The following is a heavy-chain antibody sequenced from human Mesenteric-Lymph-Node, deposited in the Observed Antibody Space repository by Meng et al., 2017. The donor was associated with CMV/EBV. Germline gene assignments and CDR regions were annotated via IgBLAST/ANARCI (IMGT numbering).Heavy chain of an antibody. V-gene: IGHV4-39*07. J-gene: IGHJ5*02. Sequence: SETLSLTCAVSGGSIISNYQWGWIRQPPGKGLEWIGSIYHLGGTLYNQSLKSRVTMSVDTSRNQFSLKMNSVTAADTAVYYCVRDQATMTTDAGLGCLRLEPWGQGTLVTVSS. D-gene: IGHD5-12*01. CDR1: GGSIISNYQ. CDR3: VRDQATMTTDAGLGCLRLEP. CDR2: IYHLGGT.